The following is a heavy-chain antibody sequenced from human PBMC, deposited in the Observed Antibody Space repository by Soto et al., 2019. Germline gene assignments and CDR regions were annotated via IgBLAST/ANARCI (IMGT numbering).Heavy chain of an antibody. CDR1: GDTFTGYD. CDR2: INPNSGGT. D-gene: IGHD3-9*01. CDR3: ARASVGILTHYDY. V-gene: IGHV1-2*04. Sequence: ASVKVSCKASGDTFTGYDMHWVLQAPGQGLEWMGWINPNSGGTNYAQKFQGWVTMTRDTSISTAYMELSRLRSDDTAVYYCARASVGILTHYDYWGQGTLVTVSS. J-gene: IGHJ4*02.